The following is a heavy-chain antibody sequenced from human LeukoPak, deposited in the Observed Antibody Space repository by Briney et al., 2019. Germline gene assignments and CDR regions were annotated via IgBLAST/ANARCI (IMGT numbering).Heavy chain of an antibody. V-gene: IGHV1-24*01. D-gene: IGHD3-10*01. CDR2: FDPDDGET. J-gene: IGHJ1*01. CDR3: TTEPTGFYFGSGRIKH. Sequence: ASVKVSCTVSGYTLTELSIHWVRQAPGKGLEWMGGFDPDDGETTYAQNFQGRVTMTEDTSTDTVYMELSSLRSEGTAVYYCTTEPTGFYFGSGRIKHWGQGTLVTVSS. CDR1: GYTLTELS.